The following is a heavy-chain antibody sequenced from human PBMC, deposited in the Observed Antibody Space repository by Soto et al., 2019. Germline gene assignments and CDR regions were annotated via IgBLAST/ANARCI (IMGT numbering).Heavy chain of an antibody. D-gene: IGHD5-12*01. CDR3: AKDRRYSYGLGLDY. CDR1: GFTFSSYA. V-gene: IGHV3-23*01. Sequence: EVQLLESGGGLVQPGGSLRVSCAASGFTFSSYAMSWVRQAPGKGLEWVSAISGSGGTTYYADSVKGRFTISRDNSKNTLYLQMRGLRADDTAVYYCAKDRRYSYGLGLDYWGQGTLVTVSS. J-gene: IGHJ4*02. CDR2: ISGSGGTT.